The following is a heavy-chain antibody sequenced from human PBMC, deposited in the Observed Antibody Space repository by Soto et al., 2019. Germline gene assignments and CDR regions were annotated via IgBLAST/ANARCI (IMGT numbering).Heavy chain of an antibody. J-gene: IGHJ3*02. Sequence: SDTLSLPGTVTSGSISSSRYSWGWIRHPPGKGLEWIGSIYYSGTTYYNPSLKSRVTISVDTSKNQFSLKLSSVTAADTAVYYCARGTYYYDSSGYYPVAFDIWGQGTMVS. CDR3: ARGTYYYDSSGYYPVAFDI. D-gene: IGHD3-22*01. V-gene: IGHV4-39*07. CDR2: IYYSGTT. CDR1: SGSISSSRYS.